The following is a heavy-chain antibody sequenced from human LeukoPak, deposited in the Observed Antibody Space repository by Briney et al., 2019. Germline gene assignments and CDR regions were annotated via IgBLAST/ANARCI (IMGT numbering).Heavy chain of an antibody. J-gene: IGHJ5*02. CDR2: IYTSGST. CDR3: AREAPRRYCSSTSCQNNWFDP. CDR1: GGSISSYY. Sequence: SETLSLTCTVSGGSISSYYWSWIRQPAGKGLEWIGRIYTSGSTNYNPSLESRVTMSVDTSNNQFSLKLSSVTAADTAVYYCAREAPRRYCSSTSCQNNWFDPWGQGTQVTVSS. V-gene: IGHV4-4*07. D-gene: IGHD2-2*01.